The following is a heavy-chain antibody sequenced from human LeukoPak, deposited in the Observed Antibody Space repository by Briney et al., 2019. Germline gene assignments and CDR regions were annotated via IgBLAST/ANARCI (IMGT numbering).Heavy chain of an antibody. J-gene: IGHJ3*02. CDR3: ARDVSSGWTDAFDI. Sequence: SETLSLTCTVSGGSISSSSYYWGWIRQPPGKGLEWIGRIYYSGNTYYNPSLKSRVTISVDTSKNQFSLKLSSVTAADTAVYYCARDVSSGWTDAFDIWGQGTMVTVSS. CDR1: GGSISSSSYY. CDR2: IYYSGNT. D-gene: IGHD6-19*01. V-gene: IGHV4-39*07.